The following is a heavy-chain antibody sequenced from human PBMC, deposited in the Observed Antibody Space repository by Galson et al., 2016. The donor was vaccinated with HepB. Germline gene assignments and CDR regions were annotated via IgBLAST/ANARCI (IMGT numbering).Heavy chain of an antibody. CDR1: GFTFDDYG. V-gene: IGHV3-20*04. CDR3: ARELNVDVRLVGRTEVFDV. D-gene: IGHD1-26*01. Sequence: SLRLSCAASGFTFDDYGMSWVRQAPGKGLEWVSSLNWNGGSTDYADSVKGRFTISRDNTKNSLYLEMSSLRTEDTALYYCARELNVDVRLVGRTEVFDVWGQGTMVTCSS. J-gene: IGHJ3*01. CDR2: LNWNGGST.